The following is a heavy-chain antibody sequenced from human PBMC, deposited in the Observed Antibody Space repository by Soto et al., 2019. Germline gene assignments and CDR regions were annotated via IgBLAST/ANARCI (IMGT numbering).Heavy chain of an antibody. J-gene: IGHJ6*03. CDR3: ARETGGDYYYYMDV. V-gene: IGHV3-33*01. Sequence: QVQLVESGGGVVQPGRSLRLSCAASGFTFSSYGMHWVRQAPGKGLEWVAVIRYDGSNKYYADSVKGRFTISRDNSKNTLYLQMNSLRAEDTAVYYCARETGGDYYYYMDVWGKGTTVTVSS. CDR1: GFTFSSYG. D-gene: IGHD3-10*01. CDR2: IRYDGSNK.